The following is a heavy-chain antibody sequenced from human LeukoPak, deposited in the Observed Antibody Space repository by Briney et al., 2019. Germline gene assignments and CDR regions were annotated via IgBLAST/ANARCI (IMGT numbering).Heavy chain of an antibody. CDR1: GGSISSSSYY. CDR2: IYYSGST. J-gene: IGHJ4*02. V-gene: IGHV4-39*07. D-gene: IGHD3-22*01. CDR3: ARDTYYYDSSGYSYFDY. Sequence: ASETLSLTCTVSGGSISSSSYYWGWIRQPPGKGLEWIGTIYYSGSTYYNPSLKSRVTISVDTSKNQFSLKLSSVTAADTAVYYCARDTYYYDSSGYSYFDYWGQGTLVTVSS.